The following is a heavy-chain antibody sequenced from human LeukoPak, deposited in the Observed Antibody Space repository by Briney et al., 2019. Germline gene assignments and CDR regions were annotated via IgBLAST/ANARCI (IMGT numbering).Heavy chain of an antibody. Sequence: PGGSLRLSCAASGFAFSTYWMHWVRQAPGKGLVWVSRIKSDGSNTTYADFVKGRFTISRDNAKNTLYLQMNSLRVEDTAVYYCARSDWFDPWGQGTLVTVSS. J-gene: IGHJ5*02. V-gene: IGHV3-74*01. CDR1: GFAFSTYW. CDR2: IKSDGSNT. CDR3: ARSDWFDP.